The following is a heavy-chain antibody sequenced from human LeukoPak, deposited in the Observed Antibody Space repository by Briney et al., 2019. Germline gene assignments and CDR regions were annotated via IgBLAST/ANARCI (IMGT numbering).Heavy chain of an antibody. CDR3: ARDLRQSSSWYWFDP. D-gene: IGHD6-13*01. J-gene: IGHJ5*02. CDR2: INPNSGGT. CDR1: GYTFTGYY. V-gene: IGHV1-2*06. Sequence: VASVKVSCKASGYTFTGYYMHWVRQAPGQGLEWMGRINPNSGGTNYAQKFQGRVTMTRDMSISTAYMELSRLRSDDTAVYYCARDLRQSSSWYWFDPWGQGTLVTVSS.